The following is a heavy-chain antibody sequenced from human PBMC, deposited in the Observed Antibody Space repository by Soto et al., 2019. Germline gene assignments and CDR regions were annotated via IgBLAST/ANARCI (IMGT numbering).Heavy chain of an antibody. CDR2: INAGNGNT. CDR3: AREYYYYGMDV. J-gene: IGHJ6*02. V-gene: IGHV1-3*01. CDR1: GYTFASYA. Sequence: ASVKVSCKASGYTFASYAMRWVRQAPGQRLEWMGWINAGNGNTKYSQKFQGRVTITRDTSASTAYMELSSLRSEDTAVYYCAREYYYYGMDVWGQGTTVTVSS.